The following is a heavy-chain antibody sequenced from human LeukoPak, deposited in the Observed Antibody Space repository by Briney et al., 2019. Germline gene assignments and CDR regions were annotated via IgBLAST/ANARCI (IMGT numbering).Heavy chain of an antibody. CDR3: ARRPDYVWGSYRLDY. J-gene: IGHJ4*02. Sequence: SETLSLTSAVSGGSISSSNWWSWVRQPPGKGLEWIGEIYHSGSTNYNPSLKSRVTISVDKSKNQFSLKLSSVTAADTAVYYCARRPDYVWGSYRLDYWGQGTLVTVSS. CDR2: IYHSGST. CDR1: GGSISSSNW. D-gene: IGHD3-16*02. V-gene: IGHV4-4*02.